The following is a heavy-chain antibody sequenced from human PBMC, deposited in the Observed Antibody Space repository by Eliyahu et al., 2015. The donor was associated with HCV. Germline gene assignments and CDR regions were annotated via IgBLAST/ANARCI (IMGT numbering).Heavy chain of an antibody. J-gene: IGHJ5*02. Sequence: QVQLVESGGGVVQPGRSLRLSCAASGFTFSSYAMHWVRQAPGKGLEWVAVISHDGSNKYYADSVKGRFTISRDNSKNTLYLQMNSLRAEDTAVYYCARDLGAIFGENWFDPWGQGTLVTVSS. CDR3: ARDLGAIFGENWFDP. D-gene: IGHD3-3*01. V-gene: IGHV3-30-3*01. CDR2: ISHDGSNK. CDR1: GFTFSSYA.